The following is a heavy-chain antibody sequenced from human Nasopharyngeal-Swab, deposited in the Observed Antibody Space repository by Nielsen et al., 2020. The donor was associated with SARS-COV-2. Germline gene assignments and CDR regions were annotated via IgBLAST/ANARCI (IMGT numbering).Heavy chain of an antibody. J-gene: IGHJ5*02. CDR2: IYYSGST. D-gene: IGHD6-25*01. Sequence: WIRQPPGKGLEWIGSIYYSGSTYYNPSLKSRVTISVDTSKNQFSLKPSSVTAADTAVYYCARDTSAEKRGNWFDPWGQGTLVTVSS. CDR3: ARDTSAEKRGNWFDP. V-gene: IGHV4-39*02.